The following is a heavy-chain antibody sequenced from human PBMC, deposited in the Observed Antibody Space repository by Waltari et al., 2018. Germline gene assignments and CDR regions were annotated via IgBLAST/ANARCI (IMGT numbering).Heavy chain of an antibody. CDR3: AKDGAATRGRDYYYYMDV. CDR2: IYSGVGSA. CDR1: GFTISTYA. D-gene: IGHD2-15*01. Sequence: EVQLLESGGGLVQPGGSLRLSCAASGFTISTYAITWVRQAPGKGLEGVPIIYSGVGSAYYADSVKGRFTISRDNSKNTLYLQMTSLRAEDTAVYYCAKDGAATRGRDYYYYMDVWGKGTTVTVSS. V-gene: IGHV3-23*03. J-gene: IGHJ6*03.